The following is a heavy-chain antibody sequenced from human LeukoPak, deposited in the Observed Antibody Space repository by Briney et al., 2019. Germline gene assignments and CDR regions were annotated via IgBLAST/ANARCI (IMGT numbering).Heavy chain of an antibody. J-gene: IGHJ5*02. V-gene: IGHV4-59*08. CDR1: GGSISSYY. Sequence: KPLETLSLTCTVSGGSISSYYWSWIRQPPGKGLEWIGYIYYSGSTNYNPSLKSRVTISVDTSKNQFSLKLSSVTAADTAVYYCARVIVDRGFDPWGQGTLVTVSS. CDR2: IYYSGST. D-gene: IGHD3-22*01. CDR3: ARVIVDRGFDP.